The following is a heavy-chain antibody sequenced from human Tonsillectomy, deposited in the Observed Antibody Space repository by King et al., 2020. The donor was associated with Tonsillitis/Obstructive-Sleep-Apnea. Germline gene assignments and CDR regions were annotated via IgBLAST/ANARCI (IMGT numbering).Heavy chain of an antibody. CDR2: IVVGSGNT. Sequence: QLVQSGPEVKKPGTSVKVSCKASGFTFTSSAVQWVRQARGQRLEGIGWIVVGSGNTNYAQKFQERVTITRDMSTSTAYMELSSLRSEDTAVYYCAASAYYDFWSGYYDAFDIWGQGTMVTVSS. CDR3: AASAYYDFWSGYYDAFDI. CDR1: GFTFTSSA. J-gene: IGHJ3*02. D-gene: IGHD3-3*01. V-gene: IGHV1-58*01.